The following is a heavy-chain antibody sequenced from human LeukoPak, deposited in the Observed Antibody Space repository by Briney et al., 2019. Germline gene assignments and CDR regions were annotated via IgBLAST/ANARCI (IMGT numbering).Heavy chain of an antibody. Sequence: PGGSLRLSCAASGFTFSDYYMSWIRQAPGKGLEWVSYISSSSSYTNYADSVKGRFTISRDNAKNSLYLQMNSLRAEDTAVHYCARVLLWFGELSDLYFDYWGQGTLVTVSS. V-gene: IGHV3-11*06. CDR2: ISSSSSYT. CDR1: GFTFSDYY. D-gene: IGHD3-10*01. CDR3: ARVLLWFGELSDLYFDY. J-gene: IGHJ4*02.